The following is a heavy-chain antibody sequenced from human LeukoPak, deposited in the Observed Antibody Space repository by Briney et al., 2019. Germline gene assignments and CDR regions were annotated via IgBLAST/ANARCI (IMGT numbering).Heavy chain of an antibody. J-gene: IGHJ6*02. CDR3: ARDEQLGLYYYGMDV. CDR2: ISAYNGNT. V-gene: IGHV1-18*01. CDR1: GYTFTSYG. Sequence: ASVKVSCKASGYTFTSYGISWVRQAPGQGLEWMGWISAYNGNTNYAQKLQGRVTMTTDTSTSTAYMELRSPRSGDTAVYYCARDEQLGLYYYGMDVWGQGTTVTVSS. D-gene: IGHD6-6*01.